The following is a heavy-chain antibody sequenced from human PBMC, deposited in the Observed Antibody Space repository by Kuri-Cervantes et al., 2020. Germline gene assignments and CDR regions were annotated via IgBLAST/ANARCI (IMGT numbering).Heavy chain of an antibody. V-gene: IGHV1-2*02. CDR3: AGVSTGWYLGAWFDP. CDR2: FNPNNGGT. D-gene: IGHD3-16*01. J-gene: IGHJ5*02. CDR1: GYTLTGYY. Sequence: ASVKVSCQASGYTLTGYYMHWVRHAPGQGLEWMGWFNPNNGGTNYAQKFQGRVTMTRDMSISTAYMELRSLRSDDTSVYYCAGVSTGWYLGAWFDPWGQGTLVTVSS.